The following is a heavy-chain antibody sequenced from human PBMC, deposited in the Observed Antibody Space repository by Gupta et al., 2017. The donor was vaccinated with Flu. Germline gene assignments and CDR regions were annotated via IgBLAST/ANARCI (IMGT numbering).Heavy chain of an antibody. CDR3: AKDMRSGSRGRAFDI. V-gene: IGHV3-9*01. Sequence: EVQLVESGGGLVQPGRSLRRSCAASGFTFDDYAMHWIRQAPGKGLEWGSGSSWESCSIGYADSVKGRFTISRDNAKNSLYLQMDSLRAEDTALYYCAKDMRSGSRGRAFDIWGQGTMVTVSS. J-gene: IGHJ3*02. CDR2: SSWESCSI. D-gene: IGHD1-26*01. CDR1: GFTFDDYA.